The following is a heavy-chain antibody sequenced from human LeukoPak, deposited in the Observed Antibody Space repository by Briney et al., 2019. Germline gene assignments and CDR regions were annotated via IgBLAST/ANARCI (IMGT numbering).Heavy chain of an antibody. CDR3: ARAQMATIGDY. V-gene: IGHV3-30-3*01. CDR2: ISYDGSNK. Sequence: PRRSLRPSCAASGFTFSSYAMHWVRQAPGKGLEWVAVISYDGSNKYYADSVKGRFTISRDNSKNTLYLQMNSLRAEDTAVYYCARAQMATIGDYWGQGTLVTVSS. J-gene: IGHJ4*02. D-gene: IGHD5-24*01. CDR1: GFTFSSYA.